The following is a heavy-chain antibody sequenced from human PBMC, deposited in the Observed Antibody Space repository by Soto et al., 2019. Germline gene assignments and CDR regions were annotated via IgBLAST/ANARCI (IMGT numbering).Heavy chain of an antibody. CDR3: SRVPQTQDIVVVVAANGMDV. D-gene: IGHD2-15*01. V-gene: IGHV4-34*01. CDR2: INHSAST. Sequence: SETQSLTCAVYGGSFSGYYLSWIRQPPGKGLEWIGEINHSASTNYNPSLKSRVTISVDTSKNQFSLRLSSVTAADTAVYYCSRVPQTQDIVVVVAANGMDVWGQGTTVTVSS. J-gene: IGHJ6*02. CDR1: GGSFSGYY.